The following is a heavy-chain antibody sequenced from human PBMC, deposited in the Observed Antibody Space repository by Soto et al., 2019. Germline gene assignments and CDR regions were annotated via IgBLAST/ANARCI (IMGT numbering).Heavy chain of an antibody. J-gene: IGHJ5*01. CDR1: GFTLSNYA. CDR3: AKARCTTIDCYVTDS. V-gene: IGHV3-23*01. D-gene: IGHD2-8*01. CDR2: ISVNGGRP. Sequence: GGSLRLSCTASGFTLSNYASYRVRQAPGKGLEWISPISVNGGRPSYADSVQGRFIISRDNPMNTVYLQMGSLRAEDTAMYYCAKARCTTIDCYVTDSWGQGTLVTVSS.